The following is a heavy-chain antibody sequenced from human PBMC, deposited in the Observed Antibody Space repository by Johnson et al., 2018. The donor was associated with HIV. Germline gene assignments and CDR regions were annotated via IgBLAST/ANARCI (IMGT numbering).Heavy chain of an antibody. V-gene: IGHV3-30-3*01. CDR1: GFTFSSYA. J-gene: IGHJ3*02. Sequence: QVQLVESGGGVVQPGRSLRLSCAASGFTFSSYAMHWVRQAPGKGLEWVAVISYDGSNKYYADFVKGRFTISRDNSKNMLHLQMHSLRAEDTAIYYCAKVGLEGGKEGVGAFDIWGQGTMVTVST. CDR3: AKVGLEGGKEGVGAFDI. D-gene: IGHD3-3*01. CDR2: ISYDGSNK.